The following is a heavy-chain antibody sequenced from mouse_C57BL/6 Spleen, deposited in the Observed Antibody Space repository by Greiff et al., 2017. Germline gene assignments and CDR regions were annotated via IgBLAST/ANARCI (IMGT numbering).Heavy chain of an antibody. V-gene: IGHV2-6-1*01. D-gene: IGHD6-1*01. CDR3: ARHAAGGYAMDY. CDR1: GFSLTSYG. J-gene: IGHJ4*01. CDR2: IWSDGST. Sequence: VKLMESGPGLVAPSQSLSITCTVSGFSLTSYGVHWVRQPPGKGLEWLVVIWSDGSTTYNSALKSRLSISKDNSKSQVFLKRNSLQTDDTAMYYCARHAAGGYAMDYWGQGTSVTVSS.